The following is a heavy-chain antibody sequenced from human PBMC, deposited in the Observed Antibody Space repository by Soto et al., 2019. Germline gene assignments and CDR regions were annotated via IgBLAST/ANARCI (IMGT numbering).Heavy chain of an antibody. CDR1: GGTFSSYA. V-gene: IGHV1-69*13. J-gene: IGHJ6*02. Sequence: SVKVSCKASGGTFSSYAISWVRQAPGQGLEWMGGIIPIFGTANYAQKFQGRVTITADESTSTAYMELSSLGSEDTAVYYCASGYSSSWSVRADYYYGMDVWGQGTTVTVSS. D-gene: IGHD6-13*01. CDR2: IIPIFGTA. CDR3: ASGYSSSWSVRADYYYGMDV.